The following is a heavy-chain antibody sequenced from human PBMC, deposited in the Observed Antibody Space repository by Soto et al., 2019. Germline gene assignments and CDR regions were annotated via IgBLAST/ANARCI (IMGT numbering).Heavy chain of an antibody. Sequence: SVKVSCKASGVTFSSETLGWVRQAPGQGLEWVGGIIPLFGTASYAQKFQGRVTITADESTSTAYMELSSLGSEDTAVYYCARGGDCSTTSCPSMYYYYGMDVWGQGTTVTVSS. D-gene: IGHD2-2*01. V-gene: IGHV1-69*13. CDR1: GVTFSSET. CDR3: ARGGDCSTTSCPSMYYYYGMDV. J-gene: IGHJ6*02. CDR2: IIPLFGTA.